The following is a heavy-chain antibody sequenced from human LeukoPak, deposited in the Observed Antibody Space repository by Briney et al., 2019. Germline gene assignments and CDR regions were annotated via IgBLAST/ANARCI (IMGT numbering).Heavy chain of an antibody. CDR1: GGSLSGYY. J-gene: IGHJ4*02. D-gene: IGHD3-10*01. CDR2: INHSGIT. V-gene: IGHV4-34*01. Sequence: SETLSLTCGVHGGSLSGYYWSWIRQSPGEGLEWIGEINHSGITNSAPSLKSRVTMSVDTSKNQFSLDLKSVTAADTAVYYCARGRDYGSGSYQYWGQGTLVTVSS. CDR3: ARGRDYGSGSYQY.